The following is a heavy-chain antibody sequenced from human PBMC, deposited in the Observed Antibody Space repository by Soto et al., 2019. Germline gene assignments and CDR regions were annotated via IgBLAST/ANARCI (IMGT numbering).Heavy chain of an antibody. CDR1: GDSISGHF. V-gene: IGHV4-4*07. Sequence: SETLSLTSTASGDSISGHFWSWIRQPAGKGLEWVGRIHSTGVTSYNPSLKSRVTMSVDTSNNQFSLNLRSVTAADTAVYYCTRGAGPPWFDLWGQGTQVTVSS. J-gene: IGHJ5*02. CDR3: TRGAGPPWFDL. CDR2: IHSTGVT.